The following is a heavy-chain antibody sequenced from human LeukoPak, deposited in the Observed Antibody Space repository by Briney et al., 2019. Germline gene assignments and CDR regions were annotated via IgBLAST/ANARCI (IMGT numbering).Heavy chain of an antibody. CDR1: GGSISSDYWNYY. J-gene: IGHJ6*03. Sequence: SETLSLTCNVSGGSISSDYWNYYWNWIRQPAGKGLEWIGRIHISGSTNYNPSLKSRVTVSVDTSKDQFSLKVTSVTAADTAVYYCATRSALDYYLDVWGKGTTVTVSS. D-gene: IGHD6-6*01. CDR3: ATRSALDYYLDV. V-gene: IGHV4-61*02. CDR2: IHISGST.